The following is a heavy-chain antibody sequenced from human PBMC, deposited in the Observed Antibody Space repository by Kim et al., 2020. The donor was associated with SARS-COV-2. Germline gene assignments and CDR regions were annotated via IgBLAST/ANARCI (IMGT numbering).Heavy chain of an antibody. V-gene: IGHV1-69*04. CDR1: GGTFSSYA. CDR3: ARDYFVTMIVVVNPSYNWFDP. CDR2: IIPILGIA. D-gene: IGHD3-22*01. J-gene: IGHJ5*02. Sequence: SVKVSCKASGGTFSSYAISWVRQAPGQGLEWMGRIIPILGIANYAQKFQGRVTITADKSTSTAYMELSSLRSEDTAVYYCARDYFVTMIVVVNPSYNWFDPWGQGTLVTVSS.